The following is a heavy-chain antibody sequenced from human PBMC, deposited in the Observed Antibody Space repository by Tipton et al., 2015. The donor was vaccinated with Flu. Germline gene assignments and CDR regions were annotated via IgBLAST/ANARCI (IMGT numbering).Heavy chain of an antibody. Sequence: GSLRLSCAASGFTFSSYWMSWVRQAPGKGLEWVANIKQDGSEKYYVDSVKSRFTISRDNAKNSLYLQMNSLRAEETAVYYCAREQVDYYDSSGYLGAFDNWGQGTVDT. CDR2: IKQDGSEK. V-gene: IGHV3-7*01. CDR1: GFTFSSYW. J-gene: IGHJ4*02. D-gene: IGHD3-22*01. CDR3: AREQVDYYDSSGYLGAFDN.